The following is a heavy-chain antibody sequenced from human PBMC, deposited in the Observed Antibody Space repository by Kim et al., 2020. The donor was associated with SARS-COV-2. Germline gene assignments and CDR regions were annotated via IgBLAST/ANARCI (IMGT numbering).Heavy chain of an antibody. D-gene: IGHD3-22*01. CDR3: ARLLKGKYYYDPGNYYYYYMDV. V-gene: IGHV7-4-1*02. CDR1: GYTFTSYA. CDR2: INTNTGNP. Sequence: ASVKVSCKASGYTFTSYAMNWVRQAPGQGLEWMGWINTNTGNPTYAQGFTGRFVFSLDTSVSTAYLQISSLKAEDTAVYYCARLLKGKYYYDPGNYYYYYMDVWGKGTKVTVSS. J-gene: IGHJ6*03.